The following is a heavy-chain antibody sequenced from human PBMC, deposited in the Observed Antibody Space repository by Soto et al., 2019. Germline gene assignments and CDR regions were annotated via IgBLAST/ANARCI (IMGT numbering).Heavy chain of an antibody. J-gene: IGHJ6*02. Sequence: QVQLVQSGAEVKKPGSSVKVSCKASGGTFSSYAISWVRQAPGQGLEWMGGIIPIFGTANYAQKFQGRVTITADESTSTAYMELSSLRSEDTAVYYCARDYSGYYDSSGTYYGMDVWGQGNTVTVSS. CDR3: ARDYSGYYDSSGTYYGMDV. D-gene: IGHD3-22*01. CDR2: IIPIFGTA. V-gene: IGHV1-69*12. CDR1: GGTFSSYA.